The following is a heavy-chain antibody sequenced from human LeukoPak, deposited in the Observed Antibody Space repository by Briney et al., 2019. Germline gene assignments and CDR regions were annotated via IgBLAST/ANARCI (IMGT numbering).Heavy chain of an antibody. D-gene: IGHD6-19*01. J-gene: IGHJ4*02. CDR3: AKDQERYSSGWYLFDY. CDR2: ISGSGGST. Sequence: GGSLRLSCAASGFTFSSYAMSWVRQAPGKGLEWVSAISGSGGSTYYADSVKGRFTISRDSSKNTLYLQMNSLRAEDTAVYYCAKDQERYSSGWYLFDYWGQGTLVTVSS. V-gene: IGHV3-23*01. CDR1: GFTFSSYA.